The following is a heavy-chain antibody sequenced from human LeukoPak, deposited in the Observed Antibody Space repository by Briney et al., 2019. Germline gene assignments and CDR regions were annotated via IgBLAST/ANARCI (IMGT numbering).Heavy chain of an antibody. V-gene: IGHV1-46*01. CDR2: INPSGGST. J-gene: IGHJ3*02. CDR3: ARDVTAAGDHDAFDI. Sequence: ASVKVSCKASGYTFTSYAMHWVRQAPGQGLEWMGIINPSGGSTSYAQKFQGRVTMTRDTSTSTVYMELSSLRSEDTAVYYCARDVTAAGDHDAFDIWGQGTMVTVSS. D-gene: IGHD6-13*01. CDR1: GYTFTSYA.